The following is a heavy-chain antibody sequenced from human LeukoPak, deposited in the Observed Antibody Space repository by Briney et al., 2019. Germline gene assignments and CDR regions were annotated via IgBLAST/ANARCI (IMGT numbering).Heavy chain of an antibody. CDR2: INPNSGGT. Sequence: ASVKVSCKASGYTFTGYYMHWVRQAPGQGLEWMGWINPNSGGTNYAQKFQGRVTMTRDTSLSTAYMELSRLRSDDTAVYYCARKGTIFGVVIEYYFDYWGQGTLVTVSS. CDR3: ARKGTIFGVVIEYYFDY. J-gene: IGHJ4*02. CDR1: GYTFTGYY. D-gene: IGHD3-3*01. V-gene: IGHV1-2*02.